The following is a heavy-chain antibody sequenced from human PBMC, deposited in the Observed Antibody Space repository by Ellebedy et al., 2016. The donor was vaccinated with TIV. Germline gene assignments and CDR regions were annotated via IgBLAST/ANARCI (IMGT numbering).Heavy chain of an antibody. V-gene: IGHV1-24*01. D-gene: IGHD2-2*01. J-gene: IGHJ6*03. CDR1: RYTLTELS. Sequence: ASVKVSXKVSRYTLTELSMHWVRQAPGKGLEWMGGFDPEDGETIYAQKFQGRVTMTEDTSTDTAYMELSSLRSEDTAVYYCATVRVVPAATTGLDYYYMDVWGKGTTVTVSS. CDR3: ATVRVVPAATTGLDYYYMDV. CDR2: FDPEDGET.